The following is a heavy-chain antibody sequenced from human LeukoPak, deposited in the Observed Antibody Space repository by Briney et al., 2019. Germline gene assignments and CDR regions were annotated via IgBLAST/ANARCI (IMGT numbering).Heavy chain of an antibody. CDR3: AQPDF. CDR2: IRFDGSTK. V-gene: IGHV3-30*02. CDR1: GITFRSSS. J-gene: IGHJ4*02. Sequence: GESLRLSYVASGITFRSSSMHWVRQAPGKGLEWLAFIRFDGSTKYYADSVKGRFTVSRDNSKSTLYLQMNSLRAEDTAVYYCAQPDFWGQGTLVTVSS.